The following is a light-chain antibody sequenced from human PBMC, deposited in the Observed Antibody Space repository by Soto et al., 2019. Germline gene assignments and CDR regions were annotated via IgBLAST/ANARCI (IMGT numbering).Light chain of an antibody. CDR2: GAS. CDR1: QSVSGSY. CDR3: QQYSSSSWT. V-gene: IGKV3-20*01. Sequence: EIVMTQSPATLSLSPGERATLSCRASQSVSGSYLAWYQQKPGQAPRLLIYGASNRATGIPDRFSGSGSETDFTLTITRLEPEDFGVYYCQQYSSSSWTFGQGTKVDIK. J-gene: IGKJ1*01.